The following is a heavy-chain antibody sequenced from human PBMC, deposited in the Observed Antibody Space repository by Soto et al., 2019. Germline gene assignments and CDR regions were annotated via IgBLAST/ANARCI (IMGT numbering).Heavy chain of an antibody. CDR2: IYHSGST. V-gene: IGHV4-30-2*01. J-gene: IGHJ4*02. D-gene: IGHD3-9*01. CDR3: ASRRDDILTGYSYYFDD. CDR1: GGSISSGGYS. Sequence: SETLSLTCAVSGGSISSGGYSWSWIRQPPGKGLEWIGYIYHSGSTYYNPSLKSRVTISVDRSKNQFSLKLSSVTAADTAVYYCASRRDDILTGYSYYFDDSGQETLVTLSS.